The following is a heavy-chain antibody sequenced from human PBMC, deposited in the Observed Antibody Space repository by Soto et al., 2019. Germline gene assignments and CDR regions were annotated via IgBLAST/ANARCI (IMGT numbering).Heavy chain of an antibody. D-gene: IGHD5-18*01. CDR3: ARDTRSYGYGHYYNFVMDV. CDR1: GFDFSDYA. J-gene: IGHJ6*02. V-gene: IGHV3-33*01. Sequence: QVQVVESGGGAVQPGRSLRLSCAASGFDFSDYAMHWVRQASGKGLERVAVIWYAGSQKYYADSVKGRFTISRDNSKNTVSLQVNSLRAEDTGVYYCARDTRSYGYGHYYNFVMDVWGQGTTVTVS. CDR2: IWYAGSQK.